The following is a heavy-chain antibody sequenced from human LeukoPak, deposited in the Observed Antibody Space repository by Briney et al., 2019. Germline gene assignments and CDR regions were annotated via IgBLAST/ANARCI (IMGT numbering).Heavy chain of an antibody. Sequence: ASVKVSCKVSGYTLTELSMHWVRQAPGKGREWMGGFDPEDGETIYAQKFQGRVTMTEATSTDTAYMELSSLRSEDTAVYYCATDYGDYDGGYDYWGQGTLVTVSS. CDR1: GYTLTELS. V-gene: IGHV1-24*01. CDR2: FDPEDGET. J-gene: IGHJ4*02. CDR3: ATDYGDYDGGYDY. D-gene: IGHD4-17*01.